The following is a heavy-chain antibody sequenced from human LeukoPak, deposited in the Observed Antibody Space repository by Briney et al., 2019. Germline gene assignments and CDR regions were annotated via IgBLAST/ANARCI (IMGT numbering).Heavy chain of an antibody. V-gene: IGHV3-30*18. D-gene: IGHD3-22*01. CDR1: GFTFSNCG. CDR2: ISFDGSDK. CDR3: AKDPDDSNNFCYIPEYFQH. J-gene: IGHJ1*01. Sequence: PGGSLRLSCAASGFTFSNCGMHWVRQAPGKGLEWVAVISFDGSDKFYADSVKGRFTISRDNSKNTMYLQMNSLRAEDTAVYYCAKDPDDSNNFCYIPEYFQHWGQGTLATVSS.